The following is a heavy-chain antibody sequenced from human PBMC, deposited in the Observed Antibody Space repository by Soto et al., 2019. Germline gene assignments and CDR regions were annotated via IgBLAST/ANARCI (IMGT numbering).Heavy chain of an antibody. J-gene: IGHJ4*02. CDR1: GYTFTDYW. CDR3: ARVRIRDSGMVDFDS. V-gene: IGHV5-10-1*01. D-gene: IGHD1-26*01. CDR2: LDPKDSYT. Sequence: PXDSLKISCRASGYTFTDYWISLVRQMPGKGLEWVGRLDPKDSYTDYSPSFQGHVSISSDQSLNTAHPRWSSLKTSDTAIYYCARVRIRDSGMVDFDSWGLGTLVTVSS.